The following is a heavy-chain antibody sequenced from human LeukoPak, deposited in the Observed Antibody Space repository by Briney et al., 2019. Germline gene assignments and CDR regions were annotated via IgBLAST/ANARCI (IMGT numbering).Heavy chain of an antibody. CDR2: ISSSSSYI. CDR1: GFTFSSYS. D-gene: IGHD3-22*01. Sequence: GGSLRLSCAASGFTFSSYSMNWVRQAPGKGLEWVSSISSSSSYIYYADSVKGRFTISRDNAKNSLYLQMNSLRAEDTAVYYCARDYYYDSGGYYSNFDYWGQGTLVTVSS. CDR3: ARDYYYDSGGYYSNFDY. V-gene: IGHV3-21*01. J-gene: IGHJ4*02.